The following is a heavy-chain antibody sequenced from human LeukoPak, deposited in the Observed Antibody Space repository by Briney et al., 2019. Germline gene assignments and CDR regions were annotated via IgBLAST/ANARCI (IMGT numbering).Heavy chain of an antibody. D-gene: IGHD3-10*02. J-gene: IGHJ6*04. V-gene: IGHV3-30*02. CDR3: AELGITMNGGV. CDR2: IRYDGTNK. CDR1: GFSFSNYG. Sequence: PGGSLRLSCAGSGFSFSNYGMHWVRQDPGTGLEGATFIRYDGTNKYYVDSLKGRITISRDNSKNTLYLQMNSLRAEHTAVYYCAELGITMNGGVWGKGTTVTISS.